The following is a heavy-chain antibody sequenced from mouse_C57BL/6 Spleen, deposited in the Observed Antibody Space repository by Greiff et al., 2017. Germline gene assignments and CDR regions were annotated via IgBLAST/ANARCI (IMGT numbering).Heavy chain of an antibody. V-gene: IGHV1-82*01. D-gene: IGHD1-1*01. Sequence: QVQLKESGPALVKPGASVKISCKASGYAFSSSWMNWVKQRPGKGLEWIGRIYPGDGDTNYNGKVKGKATLTADKSSSPAYMQLRRLTYEDSAVYFCARELLTTVVSTKWYVCVWGTGPTVTVSS. CDR3: ARELLTTVVSTKWYVCV. CDR1: GYAFSSSW. CDR2: IYPGDGDT. J-gene: IGHJ1*03.